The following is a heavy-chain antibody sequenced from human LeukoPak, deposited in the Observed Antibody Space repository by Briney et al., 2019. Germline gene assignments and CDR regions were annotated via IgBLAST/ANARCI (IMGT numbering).Heavy chain of an antibody. CDR2: IYYSGST. D-gene: IGHD5-18*01. J-gene: IGHJ4*02. CDR3: ARWIQRTRPFDY. CDR1: GGSISSSSYY. V-gene: IGHV4-39*01. Sequence: PSETLSLTCTVSGGSISSSSYYWGWIRQPPGKGLEWIGSIYYSGSTYYNPSLKSRVTISVDTSKNQFSLKLSSVTAADTAVYYCARWIQRTRPFDYWGQGTLVTVSS.